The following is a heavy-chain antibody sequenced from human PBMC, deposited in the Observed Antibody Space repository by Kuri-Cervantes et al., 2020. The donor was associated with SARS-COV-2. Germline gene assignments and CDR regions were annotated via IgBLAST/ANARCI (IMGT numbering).Heavy chain of an antibody. D-gene: IGHD6-19*01. V-gene: IGHV4-61*01. CDR1: GYSISSGYY. CDR3: ARGIAVAGVLDI. CDR2: IYYSGST. Sequence: SETLSLTCAVSGYSISSGYYWGWIRQPPGKGLEWIGYIYYSGSTNYNPSLKSRVTISVDTSKNQFSLKLSSVTAADTAVYYCARGIAVAGVLDIWGQGTMVTVSS. J-gene: IGHJ3*02.